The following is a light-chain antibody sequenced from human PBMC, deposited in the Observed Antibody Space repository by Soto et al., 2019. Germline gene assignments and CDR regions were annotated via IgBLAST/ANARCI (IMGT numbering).Light chain of an antibody. V-gene: IGKV1-9*01. CDR3: QQLNSYPST. CDR1: QGISSY. CDR2: AAS. Sequence: DIQLTQSPSFLSASVGDRVTITCRASQGISSYLAWYQQKPGKAPKLLIYAASTLQSVVPSRFSGSGSGTDFPLTISSLQPEDFATYYCQQLNSYPSTFGQGTRLEIK. J-gene: IGKJ5*01.